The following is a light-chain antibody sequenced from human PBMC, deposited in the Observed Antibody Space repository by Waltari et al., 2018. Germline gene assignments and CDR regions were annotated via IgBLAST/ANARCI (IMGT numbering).Light chain of an antibody. CDR3: QQYYSSPYT. V-gene: IGKV3-20*01. CDR2: WAS. Sequence: EIVLTQSPDTLSLSPGERATLSCRASQSGSGSYLAWYQQKPGQPPKLVFYWASTRESGVPDRFSASGSGTDFTLTISSLQAEDVAVYYCQQYYSSPYTFGQGTKLEIK. CDR1: QSGSGSY. J-gene: IGKJ2*01.